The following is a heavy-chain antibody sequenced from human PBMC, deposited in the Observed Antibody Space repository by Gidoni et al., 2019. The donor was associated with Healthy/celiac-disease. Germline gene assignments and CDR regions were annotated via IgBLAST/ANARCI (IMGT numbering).Heavy chain of an antibody. CDR3: AKDYMIN. J-gene: IGHJ1*01. CDR1: GFTFSSYA. D-gene: IGHD3-22*01. V-gene: IGHV3-23*01. CDR2: ISVSCGNT. Sequence: EVQLLVSGGGLVQPGGSLSLSCAASGFTFSSYAMSWVRQAPGKGLEWVSGISVSCGNTYYADSVKGRFTISRDNSKNTLYLQMNSLRAEDTAVYYCAKDYMINWGQGTLVTVSS.